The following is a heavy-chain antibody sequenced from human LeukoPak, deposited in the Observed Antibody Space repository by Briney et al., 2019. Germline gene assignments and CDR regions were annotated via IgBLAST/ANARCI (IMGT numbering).Heavy chain of an antibody. CDR3: ARDLVGYSYGPADY. D-gene: IGHD5-18*01. CDR2: ISAYNGNT. CDR1: GYTFTSYG. V-gene: IGHV1-18*01. Sequence: GASVKVSCKASGYTFTSYGISWVRQAPGQGLEWMGWISAYNGNTNYAQKLQGRVTMTTDTSTSTAYMELRGLRSDDTAVYYCARDLVGYSYGPADYWGQRTLVTVSS. J-gene: IGHJ4*02.